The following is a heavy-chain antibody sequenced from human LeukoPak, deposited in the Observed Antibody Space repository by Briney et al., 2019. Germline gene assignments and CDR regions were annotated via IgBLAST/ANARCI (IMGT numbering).Heavy chain of an antibody. V-gene: IGHV3-15*01. CDR1: GFTFSNAW. CDR2: IKSKTDGGTT. D-gene: IGHD4-17*01. Sequence: GGSLRLSCAASGFTFSNAWMSWVRQAPGKGLEWVGRIKSKTDGGTTDYAAPVKGRFTISRDDSKNTLYLQMNSLKTEDTAVYYCTTENDYGVCNYYYYGMDVWGKGTTVTVSP. J-gene: IGHJ6*04. CDR3: TTENDYGVCNYYYYGMDV.